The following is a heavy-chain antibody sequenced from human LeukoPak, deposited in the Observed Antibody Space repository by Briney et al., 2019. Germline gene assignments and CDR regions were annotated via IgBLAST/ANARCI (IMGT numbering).Heavy chain of an antibody. V-gene: IGHV4-30-4*01. CDR1: GRSLSIGDYF. D-gene: IGHD6-13*01. CDR3: AKGSRSWPYYFDY. J-gene: IGHJ4*02. CDR2: IYCGGST. Sequence: PSQTLSLPCTVSGRSLSIGDYFCTWIRQPRAKGLEWDGYIYCGGSTYYNPSLKSLVTISVDTSNNDYTLKLSSVTAADTAVYYGAKGSRSWPYYFDYWGQGTLVTVSS.